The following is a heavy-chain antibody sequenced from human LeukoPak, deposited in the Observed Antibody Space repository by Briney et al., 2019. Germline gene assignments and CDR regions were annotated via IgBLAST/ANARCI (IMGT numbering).Heavy chain of an antibody. CDR3: AREGWTTGPLFDY. D-gene: IGHD2-8*02. CDR1: GYTFTNYF. Sequence: ASVKISCKTSGYTFTNYFLHWVRRAPGQGLEWMRIINPIGGTTTYAEKFQGRVDMTADTSTTTVYMEVISLRSEDTAVYYCAREGWTTGPLFDYWGQGSLVTVSS. V-gene: IGHV1-46*01. CDR2: INPIGGTT. J-gene: IGHJ4*02.